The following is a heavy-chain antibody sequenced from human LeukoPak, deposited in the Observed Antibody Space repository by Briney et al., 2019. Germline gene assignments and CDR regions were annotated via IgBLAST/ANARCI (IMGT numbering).Heavy chain of an antibody. D-gene: IGHD1-26*01. Sequence: GGSLRLSCAASGFTFSIYAMSWVRQAPGKGLEWVAVISYDGSNKYYADSVKGRFTISRDNSKNTLYLQMNSLRAEDTAVYYCAKDPWGDSGSYYGAFDYWGQGTLVTVSS. V-gene: IGHV3-30*18. CDR1: GFTFSIYA. J-gene: IGHJ4*02. CDR3: AKDPWGDSGSYYGAFDY. CDR2: ISYDGSNK.